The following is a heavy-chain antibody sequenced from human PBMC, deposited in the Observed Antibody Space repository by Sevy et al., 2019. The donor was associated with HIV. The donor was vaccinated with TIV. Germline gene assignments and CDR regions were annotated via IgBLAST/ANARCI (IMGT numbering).Heavy chain of an antibody. CDR3: ASGGSGDVWIYEYYYYGMDV. V-gene: IGHV1-8*01. CDR1: GDTFITYD. Sequence: ASVKVSCKASGDTFITYDINWVRQATGQGLEWMGWMSPKSGNTDYAQKFQGRLIMTRDLATSTAYMELSSLRSEDTAVYYCASGGSGDVWIYEYYYYGMDVWGQGTTVTVSS. D-gene: IGHD3-3*01. CDR2: MSPKSGNT. J-gene: IGHJ6*02.